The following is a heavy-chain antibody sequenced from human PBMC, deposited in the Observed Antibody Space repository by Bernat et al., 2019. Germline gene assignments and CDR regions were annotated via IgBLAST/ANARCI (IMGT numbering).Heavy chain of an antibody. CDR3: ARQVWFGETDV. D-gene: IGHD3-10*01. V-gene: IGHV4-59*08. CDR2: IYYSGST. CDR1: GGSISSYY. Sequence: QVQLQESGPGLVKPSETLSLTCTVSGGSISSYYWSWIRQPPGKGLEWIGYIYYSGSTNYNPSLKSRVTISVDTSKNQFSLKLSSVTAADTAVYYCARQVWFGETDVWGQGTTVTVSS. J-gene: IGHJ6*02.